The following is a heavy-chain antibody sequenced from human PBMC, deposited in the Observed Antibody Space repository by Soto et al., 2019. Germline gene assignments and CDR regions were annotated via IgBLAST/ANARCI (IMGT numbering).Heavy chain of an antibody. J-gene: IGHJ4*02. V-gene: IGHV1-18*01. D-gene: IGHD1-1*01. Sequence: QVHLVQSGAEVKKPGASVKVSCKGSGYAFTTYGITGVGQAPGQGLEWVGWISAHNGNTNYAQKRQGRATVTRDTSTSTAYMELRSLRSDDTAVYYCARGRYGDYWGQGALVTVSS. CDR1: GYAFTTYG. CDR2: ISAHNGNT. CDR3: ARGRYGDY.